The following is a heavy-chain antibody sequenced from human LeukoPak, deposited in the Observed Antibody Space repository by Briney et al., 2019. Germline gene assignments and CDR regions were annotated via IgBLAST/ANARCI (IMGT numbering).Heavy chain of an antibody. J-gene: IGHJ4*02. CDR1: GFTVSSNY. CDR2: IKQDGSEK. D-gene: IGHD3-10*01. V-gene: IGHV3-7*01. Sequence: GGSLRLSCAASGFTVSSNYMSWVRQAPGKGLEWVANIKQDGSEKYYVDSVKGRFTISRDNAKNSLYLQMNSLRAEDTAVYYCARDRAVDYWGQGTLVTVSS. CDR3: ARDRAVDY.